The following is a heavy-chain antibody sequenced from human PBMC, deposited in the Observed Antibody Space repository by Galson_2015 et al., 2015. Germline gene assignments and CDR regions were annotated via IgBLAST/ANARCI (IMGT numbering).Heavy chain of an antibody. CDR1: GFSLSTSGVG. CDR3: ARSQEWELRSGAFDI. Sequence: PALVKPTQTLTLTCTFSGFSLSTSGVGVGWIRQPPGKALEWLALIYWDDDKRYSPSLKSRLTITKDTSKNQVVLTMTNMDPADTATYYCARSQEWELRSGAFDIWGQGTMVTVSS. J-gene: IGHJ3*02. CDR2: IYWDDDK. V-gene: IGHV2-5*02. D-gene: IGHD1-26*01.